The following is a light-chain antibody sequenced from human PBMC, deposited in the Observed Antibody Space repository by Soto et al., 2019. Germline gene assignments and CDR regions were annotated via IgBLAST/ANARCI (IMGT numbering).Light chain of an antibody. CDR3: NSFGSRNPWV. CDR2: EVT. CDR1: SSDVGAYNY. V-gene: IGLV2-8*01. Sequence: QSALTQPPSASGSPGQSVTISCTGTSSDVGAYNYVSWYQQHAGKAPKLVIYEVTKRPSGVPDRFSGSKSANTASLTVSGLQAEDEADYYLNSFGSRNPWVFGGGTKLTVL. J-gene: IGLJ3*02.